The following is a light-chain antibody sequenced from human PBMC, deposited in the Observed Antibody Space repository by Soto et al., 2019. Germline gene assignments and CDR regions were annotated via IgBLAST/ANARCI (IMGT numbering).Light chain of an antibody. CDR3: QSYDSSLSGSV. Sequence: QSVLTQPPSVSGAPGQRVTISCTGSSSNIGAGYDVHWYQQLPGKAPKLLIYGNSKRPSGVPDRFSGSKSGTSASLAITGLQAEDEADYYCQSYDSSLSGSVFGGGTKVTVL. J-gene: IGLJ3*02. CDR2: GNS. CDR1: SSNIGAGYD. V-gene: IGLV1-40*01.